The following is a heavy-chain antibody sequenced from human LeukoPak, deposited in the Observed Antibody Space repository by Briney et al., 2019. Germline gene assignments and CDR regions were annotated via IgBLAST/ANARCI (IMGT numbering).Heavy chain of an antibody. CDR3: ARGRWPNWFDP. CDR1: GFTVSRDY. V-gene: IGHV3-66*01. D-gene: IGHD5-24*01. CDR2: IYSGGNT. J-gene: IGHJ5*02. Sequence: GGSLRLSCAASGFTVSRDYMSWVRQAPGKGLECVSVIYSGGNTYYTDSVKGRFTISRDNSKNTLYLQMNSLRAEDTAVYYCARGRWPNWFDPWGQGTLVTVSS.